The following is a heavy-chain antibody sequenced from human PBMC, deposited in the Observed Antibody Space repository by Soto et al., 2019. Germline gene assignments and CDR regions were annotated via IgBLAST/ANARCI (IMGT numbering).Heavy chain of an antibody. J-gene: IGHJ6*02. Sequence: QVHLVESGGGAVQPGRSLRVSREASGFIFSSYGMHWVRQAPGKGLEWVAFINYDGSNKFYGDSVKGRFTISRDNSKNTLYLQMRSLRGEETAVYYCARCKQKVMHCAVDVWGQGATVTVTS. CDR3: ARCKQKVMHCAVDV. D-gene: IGHD2-21*01. CDR2: INYDGSNK. V-gene: IGHV3-33*01. CDR1: GFIFSSYG.